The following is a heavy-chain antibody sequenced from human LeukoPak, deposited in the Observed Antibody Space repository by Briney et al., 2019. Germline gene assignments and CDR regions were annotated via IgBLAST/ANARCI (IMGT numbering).Heavy chain of an antibody. V-gene: IGHV3-53*01. Sequence: PGGSLRLSCAASGFTFSSYAMSWVRQAPGKGLEWVSVIYSGGSTYYADSVKGRFTISRDNSKNTLYLQMNSLRAEDTAVYYCARESKAVAAAGTTGYWGQGTLVTVSS. CDR3: ARESKAVAAAGTTGY. CDR1: GFTFSSYA. CDR2: IYSGGST. J-gene: IGHJ4*02. D-gene: IGHD6-13*01.